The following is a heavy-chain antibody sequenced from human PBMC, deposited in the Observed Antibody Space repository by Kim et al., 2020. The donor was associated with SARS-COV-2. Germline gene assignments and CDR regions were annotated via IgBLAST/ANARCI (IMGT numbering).Heavy chain of an antibody. D-gene: IGHD6-13*01. V-gene: IGHV4-39*05. CDR1: GGSISSSSYY. Sequence: SETPSLTCTVSGGSISSSSYYWGWIRQPPGKGLEWIGSIYYSGSTYYNPSLKSRVTISVDTSKNQFSLKLSSVTASDTAVYYCALYPAAAEDYNYGMDVWGQGTTVSVSS. CDR3: ALYPAAAEDYNYGMDV. CDR2: IYYSGST. J-gene: IGHJ6*02.